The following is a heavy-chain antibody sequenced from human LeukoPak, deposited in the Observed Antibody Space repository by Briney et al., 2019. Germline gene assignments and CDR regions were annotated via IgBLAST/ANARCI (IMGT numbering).Heavy chain of an antibody. Sequence: SGGSLRLXCAASGFTCSSYAMSWVRRAPGKGLESVSAISGSGGSTYYADSVKGRFTISRDNSKNTLYLQMNSLRAEDTAVYYCAKDGVPNYYGSGSYLDYWGQGTLVTVSS. V-gene: IGHV3-23*01. CDR2: ISGSGGST. D-gene: IGHD3-10*01. J-gene: IGHJ4*02. CDR3: AKDGVPNYYGSGSYLDY. CDR1: GFTCSSYA.